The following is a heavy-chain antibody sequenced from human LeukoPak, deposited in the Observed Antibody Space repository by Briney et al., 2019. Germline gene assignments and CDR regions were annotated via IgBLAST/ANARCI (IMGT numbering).Heavy chain of an antibody. CDR3: ARVIWNGGANYYFDY. Sequence: GGSLTLSCAVSALTSSTIWMRWVRQAPGKGLVWLSRINSHGSTTSYADSVKGRFTISRDCAKNTLYLQMNRPRAEITSVYYCARVIWNGGANYYFDYWGQGTLVTVSS. CDR1: ALTSSTIW. J-gene: IGHJ4*02. V-gene: IGHV3-74*01. CDR2: INSHGSTT. D-gene: IGHD3-16*01.